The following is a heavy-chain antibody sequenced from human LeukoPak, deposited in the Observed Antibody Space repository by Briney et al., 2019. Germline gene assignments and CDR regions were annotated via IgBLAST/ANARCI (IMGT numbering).Heavy chain of an antibody. D-gene: IGHD5-12*01. Sequence: PVKVSCKASGGTFSSYAISWVRQAPGQGLGWMGGIIPIFGTANYAQKFQGRVTITADKSTSTAYMELSSLRSEDTAVYYCASGDIVATIKYFQHWGQGTLVTVSS. V-gene: IGHV1-69*06. J-gene: IGHJ1*01. CDR3: ASGDIVATIKYFQH. CDR2: IIPIFGTA. CDR1: GGTFSSYA.